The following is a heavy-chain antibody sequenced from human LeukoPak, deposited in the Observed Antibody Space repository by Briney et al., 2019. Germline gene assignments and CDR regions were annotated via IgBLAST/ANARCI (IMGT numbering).Heavy chain of an antibody. Sequence: GRSLRLSCAASGFTFSSYAMRWVRQAPGKGLEWVAVISYDGSNKYYADSVKGRFAISRDNSKNTLYLQMNSLRAEDTAVYYCVREVHYYYDSSGYLDYWGQGTLVTVSS. CDR1: GFTFSSYA. CDR3: VREVHYYYDSSGYLDY. D-gene: IGHD3-22*01. V-gene: IGHV3-30*09. J-gene: IGHJ4*02. CDR2: ISYDGSNK.